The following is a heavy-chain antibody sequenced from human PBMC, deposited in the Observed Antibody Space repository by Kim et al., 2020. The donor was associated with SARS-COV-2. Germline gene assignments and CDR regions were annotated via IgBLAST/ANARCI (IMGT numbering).Heavy chain of an antibody. Sequence: SETLSLTCTVSGGSIISTSYHWGWIRQPPGKGLEWIGSIYYSGSTYYNPSLKSRVTIFVDTSKNQFSLKLNSVTAADTAMYYCASLDLLRFLGGAFDISGQGTMVTVSS. CDR3: ASLDLLRFLGGAFDI. V-gene: IGHV4-39*01. J-gene: IGHJ3*02. CDR2: IYYSGST. CDR1: GGSIISTSYH. D-gene: IGHD3-3*01.